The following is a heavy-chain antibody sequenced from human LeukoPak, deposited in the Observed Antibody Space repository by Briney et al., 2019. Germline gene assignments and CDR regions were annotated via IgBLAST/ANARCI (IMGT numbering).Heavy chain of an antibody. CDR2: IIPLFGTP. Sequence: SVKVSCKASGDTFNNYAFNWVRQAPGQGLEWMGGIIPLFGTPKYAQKFQGRVTITADESTSTVYMEVSSLRSEDTAVYYCARDRSTTVENGGYYFDHWGQGTLITVSS. J-gene: IGHJ4*02. D-gene: IGHD3-16*01. CDR1: GDTFNNYA. CDR3: ARDRSTTVENGGYYFDH. V-gene: IGHV1-69*13.